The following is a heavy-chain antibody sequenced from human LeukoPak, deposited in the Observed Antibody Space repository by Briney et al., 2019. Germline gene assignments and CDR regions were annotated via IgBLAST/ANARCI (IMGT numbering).Heavy chain of an antibody. Sequence: ASVKVSCKASGYTFTSYNINWVRQATGQGLEWMGWMNPNSGNTGYAQKFQGRVTMTRNTSISTAYMELSRLRFEDTAVYYCARGGYCGGDCYSFDYWGQGTLVTVSS. D-gene: IGHD2-21*02. CDR3: ARGGYCGGDCYSFDY. CDR1: GYTFTSYN. J-gene: IGHJ4*02. V-gene: IGHV1-8*01. CDR2: MNPNSGNT.